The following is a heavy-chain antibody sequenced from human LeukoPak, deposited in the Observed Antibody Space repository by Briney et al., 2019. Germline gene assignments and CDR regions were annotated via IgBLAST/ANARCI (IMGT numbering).Heavy chain of an antibody. CDR3: ARQTMVITGPFDY. V-gene: IGHV4-4*07. CDR2: IHSNGNT. Sequence: SETLSLTCTVSGGSINSYHLSWIRQPAGKGLEWIGRIHSNGNTNYNPSLKSRITISVDTSKNQFSLKLSSVTAADTAVYYCARQTMVITGPFDYWGQGTLVTVSS. D-gene: IGHD4/OR15-4a*01. J-gene: IGHJ4*02. CDR1: GGSINSYH.